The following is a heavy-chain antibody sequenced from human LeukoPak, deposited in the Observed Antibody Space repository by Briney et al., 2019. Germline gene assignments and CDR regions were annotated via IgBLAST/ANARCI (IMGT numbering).Heavy chain of an antibody. V-gene: IGHV4-39*07. CDR3: ARGYSGLGNV. CDR1: GGSISSSSYY. D-gene: IGHD1-26*01. J-gene: IGHJ6*02. CDR2: IYYSGST. Sequence: SETLSLTCTVSGGSISSSSYYWGWIRQPPGKGLEWIGSIYYSGSTYYNPSLKSRVTISVDTSKNQFSLKLSSVTAADTAVYYCARGYSGLGNVWGQGTTVTVSS.